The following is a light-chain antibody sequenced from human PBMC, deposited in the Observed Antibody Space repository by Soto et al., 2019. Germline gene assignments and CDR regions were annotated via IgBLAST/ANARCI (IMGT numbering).Light chain of an antibody. Sequence: DIQLTQSPSFLSASVGDRVTITCRASQGISSYLAWYQQKPGKAPKLLMYGASTLQSGVPSRFSGSGSGTEFTLTISSLQPEDLATYYCQQLNSYPLTFGGGTKVEI. CDR1: QGISSY. V-gene: IGKV1-9*01. J-gene: IGKJ4*01. CDR2: GAS. CDR3: QQLNSYPLT.